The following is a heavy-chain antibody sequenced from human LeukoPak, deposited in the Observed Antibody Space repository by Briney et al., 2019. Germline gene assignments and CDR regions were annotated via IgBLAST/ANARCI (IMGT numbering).Heavy chain of an antibody. Sequence: ASVKVSCKASGYTFTGYYMHWVRQAPGQGLEWMGWINPNSGDTNYSQKFQGRVSMTRDTSINTAYMELSRLTSDDTAVYYCARDLYSSGWTDAFDIWGQGTMVTVSS. J-gene: IGHJ3*02. CDR3: ARDLYSSGWTDAFDI. V-gene: IGHV1-2*02. D-gene: IGHD6-19*01. CDR1: GYTFTGYY. CDR2: INPNSGDT.